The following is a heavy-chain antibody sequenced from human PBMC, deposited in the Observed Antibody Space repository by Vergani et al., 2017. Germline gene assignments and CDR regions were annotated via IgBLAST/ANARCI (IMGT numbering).Heavy chain of an antibody. V-gene: IGHV1-2*02. Sequence: QVQLVQSGAEVKKPGASVKVSCKASGYTFTGYYMHWVRQAPGQGLEWMGWINPNSGGTNYAQKFQGRVTMTRDTSISTAYMELSRLRSDDTAVYYCARGYNSSWYHPVYYYYMDVWGKGTTVTVSS. CDR1: GYTFTGYY. J-gene: IGHJ6*03. CDR3: ARGYNSSWYHPVYYYYMDV. D-gene: IGHD6-13*01. CDR2: INPNSGGT.